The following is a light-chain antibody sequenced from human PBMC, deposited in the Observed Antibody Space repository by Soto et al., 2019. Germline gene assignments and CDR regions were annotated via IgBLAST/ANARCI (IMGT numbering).Light chain of an antibody. CDR3: QQRSNWLS. V-gene: IGKV3-11*01. CDR1: QSISSY. J-gene: IGKJ5*01. CDR2: DAS. Sequence: EIVMTQSPATLSVSPGERATLSFRASQSISSYLAWYQQKPGQAPRLLIYDASNRATGIPARFSGSGSGTDFTLTISSLEPEDFAVYYCQQRSNWLSFGQGTRLEIK.